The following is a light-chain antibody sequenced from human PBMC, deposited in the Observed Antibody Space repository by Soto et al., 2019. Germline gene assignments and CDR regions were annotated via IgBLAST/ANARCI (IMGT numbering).Light chain of an antibody. CDR1: QSVLYSSNNKTY. V-gene: IGKV4-1*01. CDR2: WAS. CDR3: KQYYSTPWT. J-gene: IGKJ1*01. Sequence: DIVMTQSPDSLAVSLGERATINCKSSQSVLYSSNNKTYLAWYQQKPGQPPKLLIYWASTRESGVPDRFSGSGSGTDFTLTIISLQAEDVAVYYCKQYYSTPWTFGQGTKVEIK.